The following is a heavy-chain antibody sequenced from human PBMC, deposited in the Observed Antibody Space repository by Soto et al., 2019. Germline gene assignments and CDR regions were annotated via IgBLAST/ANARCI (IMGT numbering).Heavy chain of an antibody. CDR3: TRRRDWTAMDPLDY. J-gene: IGHJ4*02. D-gene: IGHD5-18*01. Sequence: EVQLVESGGGLVQPGGSLKLSCAASGFTFSDSAMHWVRQASGKGLEWVGRISSKVNTYATAYAASVKGRFTISRDDSMNTAYLQMNSLKTEDTAVYYCTRRRDWTAMDPLDYWGQGTLVTVSS. CDR1: GFTFSDSA. CDR2: ISSKVNTYAT. V-gene: IGHV3-73*02.